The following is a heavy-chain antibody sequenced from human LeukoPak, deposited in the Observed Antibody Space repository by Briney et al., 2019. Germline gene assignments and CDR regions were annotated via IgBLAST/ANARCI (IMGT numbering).Heavy chain of an antibody. Sequence: SETLSLTCTVSGGSISSSSYYWGWIRQPPGKGLEWIGSIYYSGSTYYNPSLKSRVTISVDTSKNQFSLKLSSVTAADTAVYYCARHVRGTTRNYYFDYWGQRTLVTVSS. CDR1: GGSISSSSYY. V-gene: IGHV4-39*01. CDR3: ARHVRGTTRNYYFDY. J-gene: IGHJ4*02. CDR2: IYYSGST. D-gene: IGHD1-1*01.